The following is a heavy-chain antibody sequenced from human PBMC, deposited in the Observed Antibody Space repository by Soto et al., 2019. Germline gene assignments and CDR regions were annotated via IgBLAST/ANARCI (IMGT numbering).Heavy chain of an antibody. CDR2: INAGDGNT. CDR3: VRDGAVARNINCDF. V-gene: IGHV1-3*01. Sequence: ASVKVSCKASGYTFTNYGVHWVRQAPGQSLEWMGWINAGDGNTKYSRNFQGRVTIARATSASTAYMELSSLRSEDTAVYYCVRDGAVARNINCDFWGQGTLVTVSS. D-gene: IGHD6-19*01. CDR1: GYTFTNYG. J-gene: IGHJ4*02.